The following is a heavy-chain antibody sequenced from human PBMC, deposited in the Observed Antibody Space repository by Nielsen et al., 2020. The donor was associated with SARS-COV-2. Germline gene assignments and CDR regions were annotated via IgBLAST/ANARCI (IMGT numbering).Heavy chain of an antibody. D-gene: IGHD5-18*01. CDR2: ISAYTGTT. V-gene: IGHV1-18*01. CDR1: GYSFMTFG. Sequence: VSVKVSCKASGYSFMTFGISWVREAPGQGLEWMGWISAYTGTTNYAQKVQDRVTMTKDISTDTAYMELRSLTSDDTAVYYCARMTAVRNFDYWGQGTLVTVSS. CDR3: ARMTAVRNFDY. J-gene: IGHJ4*02.